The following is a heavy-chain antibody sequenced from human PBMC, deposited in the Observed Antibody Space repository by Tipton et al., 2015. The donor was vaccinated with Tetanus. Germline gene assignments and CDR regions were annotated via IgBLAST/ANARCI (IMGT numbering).Heavy chain of an antibody. Sequence: QVQLVQSGAEVKKPGASVKVSCKASGYTFTSYGISWVRQAPGQGLEWMGWISAYNGNTNYAQKLQGRVTMTTDTSTSPAYMGLRSLRSDGGAVYYCARVPIRRRAVGATVGYWGQGTLVTVSS. CDR2: ISAYNGNT. J-gene: IGHJ4*02. D-gene: IGHD1-26*01. CDR1: GYTFTSYG. V-gene: IGHV1-18*04. CDR3: ARVPIRRRAVGATVGY.